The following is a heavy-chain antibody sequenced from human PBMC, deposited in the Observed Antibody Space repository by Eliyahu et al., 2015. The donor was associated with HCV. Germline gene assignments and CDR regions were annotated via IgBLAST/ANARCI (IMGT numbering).Heavy chain of an antibody. Sequence: QVHLEEYGGGLVQPGGSLRLSCTAXGFPFSEYYMSWIRQAPGKGLGWVSWISTSGSTKYHADSVKGRFTVSRDNTKNSLFLQMNSLRDEDTAVYYCARIATGFWGDDFWGQGALVSVSS. CDR3: ARIATGFWGDDF. V-gene: IGHV3-11*01. CDR1: GFPFSEYY. D-gene: IGHD3-16*01. J-gene: IGHJ4*02. CDR2: ISTSGSTK.